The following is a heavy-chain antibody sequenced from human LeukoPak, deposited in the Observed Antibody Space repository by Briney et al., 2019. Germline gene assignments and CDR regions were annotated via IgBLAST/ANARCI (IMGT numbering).Heavy chain of an antibody. D-gene: IGHD2-21*02. CDR3: AKLAYCGGDGYSALDY. CDR2: ISYDGSKK. CDR1: GFTFSSYG. J-gene: IGHJ4*02. V-gene: IGHV3-30*18. Sequence: GGSLRLSCAASGFTFSSYGMHWVRQAPGKGLEWVAVISYDGSKKYYADSVKGRFTISRNNAENTLYLQMDRLRAEDTAVYYWAKLAYCGGDGYSALDYWGQGTLVTVSS.